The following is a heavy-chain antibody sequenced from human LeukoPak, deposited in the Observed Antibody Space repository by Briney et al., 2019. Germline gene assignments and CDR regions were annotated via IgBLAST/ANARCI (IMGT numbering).Heavy chain of an antibody. V-gene: IGHV3-48*03. J-gene: IGHJ4*02. CDR2: ISSSAGPI. D-gene: IGHD5-24*01. CDR3: ARVRMGTTDN. CDR1: GSTFSSYE. Sequence: GGSLRLSCAASGSTFSSYEMNWVRQAPGKGLEWVSYISSSAGPIYYADSVRGRFTISRDNAKKSLYLQMNNLRVEDTAVYYCARVRMGTTDNWGQGTLVTVSS.